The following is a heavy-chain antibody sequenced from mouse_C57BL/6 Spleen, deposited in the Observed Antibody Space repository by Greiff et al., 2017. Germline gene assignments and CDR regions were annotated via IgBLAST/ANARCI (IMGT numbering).Heavy chain of an antibody. V-gene: IGHV1-5*01. Sequence: VHVKQSGTVLARPGASVKMSCKTSGYTFTSYWMHWVKQRPGQGLEWIGAIYPGNSDTSYNQKFKGKATLTAVTSASTAYMELSSLTNEDSAVYYYTRSGTTEGLDYWGQGTTLTVSS. CDR3: TRSGTTEGLDY. D-gene: IGHD1-1*01. CDR1: GYTFTSYW. CDR2: IYPGNSDT. J-gene: IGHJ2*01.